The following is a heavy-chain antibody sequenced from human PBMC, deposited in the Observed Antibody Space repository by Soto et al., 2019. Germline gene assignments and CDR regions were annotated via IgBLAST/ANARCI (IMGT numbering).Heavy chain of an antibody. Sequence: PVGSLRLSGAASGFTFSSYAMSWVRQAPGKGLEWVSAISGSGGSTYYADSVKGRFTISRDNSKNTLYLQMNSLRAEDTAVYYCAKAENYYDSSGYPYWGQGTLVTVSS. CDR1: GFTFSSYA. CDR2: ISGSGGST. V-gene: IGHV3-23*01. D-gene: IGHD3-22*01. CDR3: AKAENYYDSSGYPY. J-gene: IGHJ4*02.